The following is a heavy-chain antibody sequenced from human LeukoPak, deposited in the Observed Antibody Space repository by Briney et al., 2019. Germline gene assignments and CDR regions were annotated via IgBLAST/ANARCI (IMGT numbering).Heavy chain of an antibody. Sequence: KPSETLSLTCAVYGGSFSGYYLSWIRQPQGKGLEWIGAINHSGSTNYNPSLKSRVTISVDTSKNQFSLKLSSVTAADTAVYYCARAPPGCSGGSCYSPNSTDDYSYFDLWGRGTLVTVSS. CDR3: ARAPPGCSGGSCYSPNSTDDYSYFDL. J-gene: IGHJ2*01. D-gene: IGHD2-15*01. CDR2: INHSGST. V-gene: IGHV4-34*01. CDR1: GGSFSGYY.